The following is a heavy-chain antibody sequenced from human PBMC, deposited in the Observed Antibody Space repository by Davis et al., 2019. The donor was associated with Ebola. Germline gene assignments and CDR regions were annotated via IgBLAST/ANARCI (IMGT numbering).Heavy chain of an antibody. Sequence: GSLRLSCAVYGGSFSGYYWSWIRQPPGKGLEWIGEINHSGSTNYNPSLKSRVTISVDTSKNQFSLKLSSVTAADTAVYYCARSRGIVVVVAATRFDYWGQGTLVTVSS. V-gene: IGHV4-34*01. CDR3: ARSRGIVVVVAATRFDY. CDR2: INHSGST. CDR1: GGSFSGYY. J-gene: IGHJ4*02. D-gene: IGHD2-15*01.